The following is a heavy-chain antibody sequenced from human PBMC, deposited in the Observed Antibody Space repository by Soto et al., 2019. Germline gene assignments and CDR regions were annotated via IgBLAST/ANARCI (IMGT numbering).Heavy chain of an antibody. Sequence: QLQLQESGSGLVKPSQTLSLTCAVSGGSISSGGYSWSWIRQPPGKGLEWIGYIYHSGSTYYNPSLKQRITLAVGRAKNQFSLKLSSVTAADTAVYYCAAGGGLPRYYWGQGTLVTVSS. CDR3: AAGGGLPRYY. CDR2: IYHSGST. D-gene: IGHD5-12*01. J-gene: IGHJ4*02. CDR1: GGSISSGGYS. V-gene: IGHV4-30-2*01.